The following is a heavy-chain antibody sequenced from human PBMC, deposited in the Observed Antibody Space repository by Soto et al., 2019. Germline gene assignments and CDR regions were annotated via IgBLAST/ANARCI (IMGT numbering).Heavy chain of an antibody. Sequence: SETLSLTCTVSGGSISSSSYYWGWIRQPPGKGLEWIGSIYYSGSTYYNPSLKSRVTISVDTSKNQFSLKLSSVTAADTAVYYCARSLITKLVREVFDYWGQGTLVTVSS. J-gene: IGHJ4*02. CDR3: ARSLITKLVREVFDY. V-gene: IGHV4-39*01. CDR1: GGSISSSSYY. D-gene: IGHD6-13*01. CDR2: IYYSGST.